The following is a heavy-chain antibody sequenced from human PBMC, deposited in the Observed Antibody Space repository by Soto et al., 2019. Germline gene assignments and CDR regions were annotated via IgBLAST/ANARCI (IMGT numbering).Heavy chain of an antibody. Sequence: GGSLRLSCAASGFTFSNAWMSWVRQAPGKGLEWVGRIKSKTDGGTTDYAAPVKGRFTISRDDSKNTLYLQMNSLKTEDTAVYYCTTLNEGSSWRPAYYYYMDVWGKGTTVTVSS. CDR1: GFTFSNAW. V-gene: IGHV3-15*01. CDR3: TTLNEGSSWRPAYYYYMDV. D-gene: IGHD6-13*01. CDR2: IKSKTDGGTT. J-gene: IGHJ6*03.